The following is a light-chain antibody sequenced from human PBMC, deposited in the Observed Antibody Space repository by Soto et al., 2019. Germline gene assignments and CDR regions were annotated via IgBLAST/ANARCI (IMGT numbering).Light chain of an antibody. CDR3: YQSYSTPPT. J-gene: IGKJ2*01. Sequence: DIQMTQSPSSLSASVGDRVTITCRASQSVKMYLDWFQHKPGKAPKLLIYAACTLQSGVPTIFSGSGSGTDCTLTISGMQLDDFATYYCYQSYSTPPTFGQGTTLEIK. V-gene: IGKV1-39*01. CDR2: AAC. CDR1: QSVKMY.